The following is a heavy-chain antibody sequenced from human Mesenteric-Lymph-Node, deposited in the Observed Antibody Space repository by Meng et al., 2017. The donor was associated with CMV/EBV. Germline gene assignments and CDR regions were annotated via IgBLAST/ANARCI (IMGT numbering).Heavy chain of an antibody. D-gene: IGHD3-3*01. CDR2: IRSDESNQ. J-gene: IGHJ6*02. V-gene: IGHV3-30*02. CDR3: ARDLLVPHTLYYYYGMDV. CDR1: GFTFGSYG. Sequence: GESLKISCAASGFTFGSYGMHWVRQAPGKGLEWVAFIRSDESNQYYADSVEGRFTISRDNSKNTLYLQMNSLRAEDTAVYYCARDLLVPHTLYYYYGMDVWGQGTTVTVSS.